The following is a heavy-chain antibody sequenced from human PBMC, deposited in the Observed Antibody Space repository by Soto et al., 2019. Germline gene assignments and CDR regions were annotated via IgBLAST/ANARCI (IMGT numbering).Heavy chain of an antibody. D-gene: IGHD6-13*01. CDR1: GGSISSSNW. Sequence: SETLSLTCAVSGGSISSSNWWSWVRQPPGKGLDWIGEIHHSGTANYNPSLKSRVSISVDISKNQLSLEVSSLTAAGTAVYYCARIPAAGYVDDWGQEPWSPSPQ. V-gene: IGHV4-4*02. J-gene: IGHJ4*01. CDR3: ARIPAAGYVDD. CDR2: IHHSGTA.